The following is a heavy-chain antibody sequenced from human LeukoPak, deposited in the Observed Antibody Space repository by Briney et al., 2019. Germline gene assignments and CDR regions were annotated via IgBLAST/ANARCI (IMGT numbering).Heavy chain of an antibody. Sequence: GGSLRLSCEGSGLSFSSYAMSWARQAPGKGLEWVSGISGNGGKTYYADSVKGRLTISRDNSKNTLYLQMNSLRVDDTAAYYCAKLYYDYVWGSYRYYFFDSWGQGTLVTVSS. D-gene: IGHD3-16*02. CDR2: ISGNGGKT. V-gene: IGHV3-23*01. CDR3: AKLYYDYVWGSYRYYFFDS. CDR1: GLSFSSYA. J-gene: IGHJ4*02.